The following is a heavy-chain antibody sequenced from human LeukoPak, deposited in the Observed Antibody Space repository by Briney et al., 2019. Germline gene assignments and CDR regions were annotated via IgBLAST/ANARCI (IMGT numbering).Heavy chain of an antibody. D-gene: IGHD1-14*01. CDR1: GFTFSSYA. CDR2: IPYDGINK. CDR3: AKEEPGPKLFDY. Sequence: GGSLRLSCAASGFTFSSYAMSWVRQAPGKGLEWVAFIPYDGINKDYADSVKGRFTISRDNSKDTLYLQMNSLRAEDTAVYYCAKEEPGPKLFDYWGQGTLVTVSS. J-gene: IGHJ4*02. V-gene: IGHV3-30*02.